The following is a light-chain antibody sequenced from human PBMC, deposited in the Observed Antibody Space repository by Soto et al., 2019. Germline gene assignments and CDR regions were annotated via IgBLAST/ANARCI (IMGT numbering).Light chain of an antibody. CDR3: QQYNGYPWT. Sequence: DIQVTQSPSTLSASVGDRVTITCRASQSLNDWLAWYQQKPGNAPTLLIYNASGLESGVPSRFSGSGSGTEFTLTISSLQPDDFATYYCQQYNGYPWTFGQGTKVEIK. V-gene: IGKV1-5*03. CDR1: QSLNDW. CDR2: NAS. J-gene: IGKJ1*01.